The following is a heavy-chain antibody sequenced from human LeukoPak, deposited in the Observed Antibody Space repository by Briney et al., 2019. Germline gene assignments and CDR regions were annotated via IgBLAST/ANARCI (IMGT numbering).Heavy chain of an antibody. CDR1: GYTFSSYG. D-gene: IGHD2-8*01. CDR3: ARDANGVLGDY. V-gene: IGHV1-18*01. CDR2: ISVYSGNT. J-gene: IGHJ4*02. Sequence: ASVKVSWKASGYTFSSYGISWVRQAPGQGLEWMGWISVYSGNTNYAQRFQDRVTMTTDTSTTTAYMELRSLRSDDTAMYYCARDANGVLGDYWGQGTLVTVSS.